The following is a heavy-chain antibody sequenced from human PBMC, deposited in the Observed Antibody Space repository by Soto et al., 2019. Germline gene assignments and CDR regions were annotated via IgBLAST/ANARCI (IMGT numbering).Heavy chain of an antibody. CDR1: GGTFSSYA. CDR3: ASYYDILTGPGYYFDY. J-gene: IGHJ4*02. CDR2: IIPIFGTA. D-gene: IGHD3-9*01. Sequence: QVQLVQSGAEVKKPGSSVKFSCKASGGTFSSYAISWVRQAPGQGLEWMGGIIPIFGTANYAQKFQGRVTITADESTSTAYMELSSLRSEDTAVYYCASYYDILTGPGYYFDYWGQGTLVTVSS. V-gene: IGHV1-69*01.